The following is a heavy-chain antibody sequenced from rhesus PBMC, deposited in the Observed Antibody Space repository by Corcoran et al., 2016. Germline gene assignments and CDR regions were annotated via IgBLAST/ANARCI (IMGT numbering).Heavy chain of an antibody. CDR1: GGSISSSNW. V-gene: IGHV4-93*01. D-gene: IGHD6-31*01. Sequence: QVQLQESGPAVVKPSETLSLTCAVSGGSISSSNWWSWIRQSPGKELERIGGIYGSGGSTEYNPSLKSRVTISKDTSKNQFSLKLSSVTAADPAVYYCARRYSSGWYYYFDYWGQGVLVTVSS. CDR2: IYGSGGST. CDR3: ARRYSSGWYYYFDY. J-gene: IGHJ4*01.